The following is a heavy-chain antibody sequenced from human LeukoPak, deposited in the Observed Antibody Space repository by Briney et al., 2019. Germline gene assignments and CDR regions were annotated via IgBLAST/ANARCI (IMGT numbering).Heavy chain of an antibody. J-gene: IGHJ6*03. V-gene: IGHV4-30-2*01. CDR3: ARPRFPFRYMDV. CDR2: IYHSGST. CDR1: GGSISSGGYS. D-gene: IGHD3-3*01. Sequence: PSETLSLTCAVSGGSISSGGYSWSWIRQPPGKGLEWIGYIYHSGSTYYNPSLKSRVTISVDTSKNQFSLKLSSVTAADTAVYYCARPRFPFRYMDVWGKGTTVTVSS.